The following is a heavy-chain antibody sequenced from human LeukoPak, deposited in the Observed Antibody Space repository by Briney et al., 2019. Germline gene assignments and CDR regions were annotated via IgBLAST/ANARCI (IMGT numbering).Heavy chain of an antibody. D-gene: IGHD3-22*01. CDR1: GGSMSRTSYY. J-gene: IGHJ3*02. CDR3: ARGDNSAYPDGFDI. Sequence: SQTLSLTCTVSGGSMSRTSYYWAWIRQPPGKGLEWIGSIYYSGSTYYNPSLKSRVTISVDTSKNQFSLKLTSVTAADTAVYYCARGDNSAYPDGFDIWGQGTMVTVSS. CDR2: IYYSGST. V-gene: IGHV4-39*01.